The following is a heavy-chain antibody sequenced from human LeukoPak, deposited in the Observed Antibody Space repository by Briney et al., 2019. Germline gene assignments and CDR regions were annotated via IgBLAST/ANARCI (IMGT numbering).Heavy chain of an antibody. CDR1: GGTFSSYA. CDR2: IIPIFGTA. D-gene: IGHD1-7*01. J-gene: IGHJ3*02. Sequence: SVKVSCKASGGTFSSYAISWVRQAPGQGLEWMGGIIPIFGTANYAQKFQGRVTITADESTSTAYMELSSLRSEDTAVYYCARALNWNYDAFDIWGQGTMVTVSS. CDR3: ARALNWNYDAFDI. V-gene: IGHV1-69*13.